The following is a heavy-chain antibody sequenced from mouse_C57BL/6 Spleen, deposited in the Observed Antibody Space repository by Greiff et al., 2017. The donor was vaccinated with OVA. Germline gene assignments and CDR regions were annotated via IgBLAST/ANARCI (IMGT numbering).Heavy chain of an antibody. CDR3: VRHGSRGGDYYAMDY. D-gene: IGHD1-1*01. Sequence: EVQVVESGGGLVQPKGSLKLSCAASGFSFNTYAMNWVRQAPGKGLEWVARIRSKSNNYATYYADSVKDRFTISRDVSESMLYLQMNILKTGDTAMYYCVRHGSRGGDYYAMDYWGQGTSVTVSS. CDR2: IRSKSNNYAT. V-gene: IGHV10-1*01. CDR1: GFSFNTYA. J-gene: IGHJ4*01.